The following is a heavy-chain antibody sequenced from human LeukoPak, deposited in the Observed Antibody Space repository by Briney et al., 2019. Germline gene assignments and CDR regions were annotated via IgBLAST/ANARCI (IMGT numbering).Heavy chain of an antibody. J-gene: IGHJ4*02. CDR1: GGSINGYY. CDR3: ARLIPGRVVTAIEH. Sequence: PSETLSLTCSVSGGSINGYYWNWIRQPPGRGLEWIAYIHYSGSTDYNPSLKSRVTISVDTSKNQFSLRLRSVTAADTAVYYCARLIPGRVVTAIEHWGQGVLVTVSS. D-gene: IGHD2-21*02. CDR2: IHYSGST. V-gene: IGHV4-59*01.